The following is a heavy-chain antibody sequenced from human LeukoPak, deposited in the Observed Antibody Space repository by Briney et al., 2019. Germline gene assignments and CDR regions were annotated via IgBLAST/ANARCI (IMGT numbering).Heavy chain of an antibody. CDR3: ARDPSSGWSNYYYYYMDV. Sequence: PSETLSLTCTVSGGSISSYYWSWIRQPAGKGLEWIGRIYTSGSTNYNPSLKSRVTISVDKSKNQFSLKLSSVTAADTAVYYCARDPSSGWSNYYYYYMDVWGNGTTVTVSS. V-gene: IGHV4-4*07. D-gene: IGHD6-19*01. CDR2: IYTSGST. CDR1: GGSISSYY. J-gene: IGHJ6*03.